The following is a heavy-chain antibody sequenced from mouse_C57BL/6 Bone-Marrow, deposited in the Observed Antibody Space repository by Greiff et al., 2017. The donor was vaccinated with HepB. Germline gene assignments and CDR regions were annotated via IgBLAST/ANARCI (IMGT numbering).Heavy chain of an antibody. V-gene: IGHV5-9-1*02. CDR3: TREKDYYGSSYGYFDV. J-gene: IGHJ1*03. D-gene: IGHD1-1*01. Sequence: DVMLVESGEGLVKPGGSLKLSCAASGFTFSSYAMSWVRQTPEKRLEWVAYISSGGDYIYYADTVKGRFTISRDNARNTLYLQMSSLKSEDTAMYYCTREKDYYGSSYGYFDVWGTGTTVTVSS. CDR2: ISSGGDYI. CDR1: GFTFSSYA.